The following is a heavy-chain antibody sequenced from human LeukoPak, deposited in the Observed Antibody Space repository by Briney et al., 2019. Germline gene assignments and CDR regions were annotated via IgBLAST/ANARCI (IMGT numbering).Heavy chain of an antibody. J-gene: IGHJ4*02. CDR1: GFTFSSYA. Sequence: GGSLRLSCAASGFTFSSYAMSWVRQAPGKGLEWVSAISGSGGSSYYADSVKGRFTISRDNSKNTLYLQMNSLRAEDTAVYYCAKDYYGDYNFDYWGQGTLVTVSS. CDR3: AKDYYGDYNFDY. CDR2: ISGSGGSS. D-gene: IGHD4-17*01. V-gene: IGHV3-23*01.